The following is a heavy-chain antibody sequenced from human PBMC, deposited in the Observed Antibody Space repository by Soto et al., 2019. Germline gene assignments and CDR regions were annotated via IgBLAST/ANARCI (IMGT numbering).Heavy chain of an antibody. J-gene: IGHJ4*02. CDR3: AKVLHGRLVRGDFDY. Sequence: QVQLVESGGGVVQPGRTLRLSCAASGFTFSSYAMHWVRQAPGKGLEWVAVISYDGSNKYYADSVKGRFTISRDNYKTTLYLQMNRLRAEDTAVYYCAKVLHGRLVRGDFDYWGQGTLVTVSS. CDR1: GFTFSSYA. CDR2: ISYDGSNK. V-gene: IGHV3-30-3*01. D-gene: IGHD6-19*01.